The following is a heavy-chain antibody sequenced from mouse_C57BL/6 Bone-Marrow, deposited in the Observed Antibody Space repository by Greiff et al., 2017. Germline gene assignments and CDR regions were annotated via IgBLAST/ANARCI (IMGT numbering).Heavy chain of an antibody. J-gene: IGHJ1*03. CDR3: SRHYRRYFDV. CDR2: IYPRSGTT. CDR1: GYTFTSYG. Sequence: VQLQQSGAELARPGASVKLSCKASGYTFTSYGISWVKQRTGQGLEWIGEIYPRSGTTYYNEKFKGKATLTADKSSSTAYMELRRLTSDDSAVYFCSRHYRRYFDVWGTGTTVTVSS. V-gene: IGHV1-81*01. D-gene: IGHD2-12*01.